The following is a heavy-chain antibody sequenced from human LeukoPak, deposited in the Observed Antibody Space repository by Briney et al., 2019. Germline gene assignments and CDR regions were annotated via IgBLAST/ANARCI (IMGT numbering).Heavy chain of an antibody. CDR1: GGTFSSYA. CDR2: IIPIFGTA. V-gene: IGHV1-69*13. Sequence: ASVKVSCKASGGTFSSYAISWVRQAPGQGLEWMGGIIPIFGTANYAQKFQGRVTITADEPTSTAYMELSSLRSEDTAVYYCASTYCGGDCYLIVVRGMDVWGQGTTVTVSS. J-gene: IGHJ6*02. D-gene: IGHD2-21*02. CDR3: ASTYCGGDCYLIVVRGMDV.